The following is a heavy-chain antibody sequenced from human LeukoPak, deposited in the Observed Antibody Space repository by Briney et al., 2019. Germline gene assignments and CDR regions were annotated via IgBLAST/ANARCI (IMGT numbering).Heavy chain of an antibody. CDR3: AGQLGSITIFGVVSHFDY. CDR2: IYYSGST. CDR1: GGSISSSSYY. D-gene: IGHD3-3*01. V-gene: IGHV4-39*01. J-gene: IGHJ4*02. Sequence: PSETLSLTCTVSGGSISSSSYYWGWIRQPPGKGLEWIGSIYYSGSTYYNPSLKSRVTISVDTSKNQFSLKLSSVTAADTAVYYCAGQLGSITIFGVVSHFDYWGQGTLVTVSS.